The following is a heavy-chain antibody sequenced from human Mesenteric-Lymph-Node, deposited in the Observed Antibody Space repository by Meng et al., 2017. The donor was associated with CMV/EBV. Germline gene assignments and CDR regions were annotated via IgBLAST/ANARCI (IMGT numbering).Heavy chain of an antibody. D-gene: IGHD3-3*01. CDR2: IYYSGST. CDR1: GGSISNYY. J-gene: IGHJ6*02. Sequence: GSLRLSCTVSGGSISNYYWSWIRQPPGKGLEWIGYIYYSGSTNYNPSLKSRVTISVGTSKNQLSLKLKSVTAADTAVYYCARAEDYDFVGGMDVWGQGTTVTVSS. V-gene: IGHV4-59*01. CDR3: ARAEDYDFVGGMDV.